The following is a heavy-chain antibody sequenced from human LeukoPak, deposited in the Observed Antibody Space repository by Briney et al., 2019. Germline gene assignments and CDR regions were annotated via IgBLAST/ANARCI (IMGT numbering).Heavy chain of an antibody. J-gene: IGHJ6*02. CDR1: GYTFTGYY. D-gene: IGHD1-7*01. V-gene: IGHV1-2*02. CDR3: ARRGGAGTTAYYYGMDV. CDR2: INPNSGGT. Sequence: GASVKVSCKASGYTFTGYYMHWVRQAPGQGLEWMGWINPNSGGTNYAQKFQGRVTMTRDTSISTAYMELNRLRSDDTAVYYCARRGGAGTTAYYYGMDVWGQGITVTVSS.